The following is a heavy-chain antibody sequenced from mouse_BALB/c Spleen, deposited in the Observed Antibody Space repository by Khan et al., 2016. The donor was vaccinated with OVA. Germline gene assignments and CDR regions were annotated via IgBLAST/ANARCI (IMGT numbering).Heavy chain of an antibody. CDR1: GYTFTEYT. D-gene: IGHD3-3*01. Sequence: VQLKQSGPELVKPGASVKISCKTSGYTFTEYTLQWVKQSHGKSLEWFGVINPKNGVTSYNQKFKGKAKLTVDKSSSTAYMEFCSLTSEDSAVYYCARDAGRYWSQGTSVTVSS. CDR3: ARDAGRY. V-gene: IGHV1-18*01. CDR2: INPKNGVT. J-gene: IGHJ4*01.